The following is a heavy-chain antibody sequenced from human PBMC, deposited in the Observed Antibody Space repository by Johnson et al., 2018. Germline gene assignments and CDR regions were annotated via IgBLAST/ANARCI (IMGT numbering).Heavy chain of an antibody. CDR2: IHYSGST. D-gene: IGHD6-19*01. CDR3: VRARAAVAGTPFQH. CDR1: GGSINSYY. V-gene: IGHV4-59*01. Sequence: QVQLQESGPGLVKPSETLSLTCTVSGGSINSYYWNWIRQPPGKGLEWIGYIHYSGSTNYNPSLRSRVTISVDTSKNQFSLKLGSVTAADTALYDCVRARAAVAGTPFQHWGQGTLVTVSS. J-gene: IGHJ1*01.